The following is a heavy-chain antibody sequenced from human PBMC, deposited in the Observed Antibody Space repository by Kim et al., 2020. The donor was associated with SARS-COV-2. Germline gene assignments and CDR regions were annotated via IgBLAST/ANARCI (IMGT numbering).Heavy chain of an antibody. D-gene: IGHD3-3*01. J-gene: IGHJ4*02. CDR1: GFTFSSYS. Sequence: GGSLRLSCAASGFTFSSYSMNWVRQAPGKGLEWVSSISSSSSYIYYADSVKGRFTISRDNAKNSLYLQMNSLRAEDTAVYYCARDVHYDFWCGYLYYFDYWGQGTLVTVSS. V-gene: IGHV3-21*01. CDR2: ISSSSSYI. CDR3: ARDVHYDFWCGYLYYFDY.